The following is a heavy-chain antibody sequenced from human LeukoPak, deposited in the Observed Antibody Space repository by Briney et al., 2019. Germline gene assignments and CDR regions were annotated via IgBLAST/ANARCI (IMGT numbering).Heavy chain of an antibody. CDR3: ARDLNGDFSLDS. D-gene: IGHD4-17*01. J-gene: IGHJ4*02. CDR1: GDSVSSKNSA. V-gene: IGHV6-1*01. Sequence: SQTLSLTCALSGDSVSSKNSAWNWIRQSPLRGLEWLGRTYYRSKWSKDYAVSVRSRITINPDTSKNQFSLQLNSVTPEDTAVYYCARDLNGDFSLDSWGQGTLVTVSS. CDR2: TYYRSKWSK.